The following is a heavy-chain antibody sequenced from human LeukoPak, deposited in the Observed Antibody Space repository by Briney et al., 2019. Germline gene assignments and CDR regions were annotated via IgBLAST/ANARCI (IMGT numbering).Heavy chain of an antibody. J-gene: IGHJ4*02. CDR2: IYSSGTT. V-gene: IGHV4-4*08. Sequence: SETLSLTCTVSGGSISSSYWIWIRQPPGKGLEWVGYIYSSGTTKYNPSLKSRATISLDSSKSQLSLSLTSVTAADTAVYYCARRVPGPQLGDYVTYYFDHWGQGTLVTVSS. D-gene: IGHD3-10*02. CDR1: GGSISSSY. CDR3: ARRVPGPQLGDYVTYYFDH.